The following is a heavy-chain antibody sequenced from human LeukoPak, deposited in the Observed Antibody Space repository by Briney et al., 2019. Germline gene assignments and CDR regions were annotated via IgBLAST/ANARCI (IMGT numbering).Heavy chain of an antibody. CDR2: IYYSGST. Sequence: SETLSLTCTVSGGSISSGGYYWSWIRQHPGKGLEWIGYIYYSGSTYYNPSLKSRVSISVDLSKSQFSLKLSSVTAADTAVYYCASPRGYYYYMDVWGKGTTVTVSS. CDR1: GGSISSGGYY. J-gene: IGHJ6*03. CDR3: ASPRGYYYYMDV. D-gene: IGHD3-10*01. V-gene: IGHV4-30-4*08.